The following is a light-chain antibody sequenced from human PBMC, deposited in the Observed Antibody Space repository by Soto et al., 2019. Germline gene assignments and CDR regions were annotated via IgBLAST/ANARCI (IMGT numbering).Light chain of an antibody. Sequence: EIVVTQSPGTLSLSPGERATLSCRASQSVSSSYLAWYQQKPGQAPMLLIYGASSRATGIPDRFSGSGSGTDFTLTISRLEPEDFAVYYCQQYRSSQLTFGPGTKVPIK. CDR3: QQYRSSQLT. CDR1: QSVSSSY. J-gene: IGKJ3*01. CDR2: GAS. V-gene: IGKV3-20*01.